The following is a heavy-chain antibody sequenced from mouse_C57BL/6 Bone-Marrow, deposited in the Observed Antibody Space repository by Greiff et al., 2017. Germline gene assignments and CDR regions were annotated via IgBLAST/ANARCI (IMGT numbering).Heavy chain of an antibody. CDR1: GFTFSSYT. V-gene: IGHV5-9*01. Sequence: EVHLVESGGGLVKPGGSLKLSCAASGFTFSSYTMSWVRQTPGKGLEWVATISGGGGNNYYPDSVKGRFTISRDNAKNTLYLQLSSLRSEDTALYYCASLYYYGSSYPPGFAYWGQGTLVTVSA. CDR3: ASLYYYGSSYPPGFAY. CDR2: ISGGGGNN. D-gene: IGHD1-1*01. J-gene: IGHJ3*01.